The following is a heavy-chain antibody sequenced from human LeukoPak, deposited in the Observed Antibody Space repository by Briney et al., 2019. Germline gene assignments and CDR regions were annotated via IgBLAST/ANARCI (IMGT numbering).Heavy chain of an antibody. V-gene: IGHV4-39*07. CDR1: GGSISSSSYY. CDR2: IYYSGST. CDR3: ARDRDYGDYVS. D-gene: IGHD4-17*01. J-gene: IGHJ4*02. Sequence: PSETLSLTCTVSGGSISSSSYYWGWIRQPPGKGLEWIGSIYYSGSTYYNPSLKSRVTISVDTSKNQFSLKLSSVTAADTAVYYCARDRDYGDYVSWGQGTLVTVSS.